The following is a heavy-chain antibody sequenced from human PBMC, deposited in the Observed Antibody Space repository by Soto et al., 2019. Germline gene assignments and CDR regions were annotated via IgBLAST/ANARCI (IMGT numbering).Heavy chain of an antibody. D-gene: IGHD2-15*01. Sequence: SETLSLTCTVSGGSLSTYYWSWIRQSPGKGLEWVGYIYYSGSTNYNPSLKSRVTISVDTSKNQFSLKLSSVTAADTAVYYCARDRGGGSPWYYWGQGTLVTVSS. CDR1: GGSLSTYY. V-gene: IGHV4-59*12. CDR2: IYYSGST. CDR3: ARDRGGGSPWYY. J-gene: IGHJ4*02.